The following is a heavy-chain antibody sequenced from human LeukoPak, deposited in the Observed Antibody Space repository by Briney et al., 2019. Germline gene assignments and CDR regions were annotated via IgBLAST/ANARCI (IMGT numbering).Heavy chain of an antibody. CDR3: AREGASGLDDAFDI. CDR1: GGTFSSYA. V-gene: IGHV1-69*06. CDR2: IIPIFGTA. Sequence: SVKVSCKASGGTFSSYAISWVRQAPGQGLEWMGGIIPIFGTANYAQKFQGRVTITADKSTSTAYMELSSLRSEDTAVYYCAREGASGLDDAFDIWGQGTMATVSS. D-gene: IGHD3-10*01. J-gene: IGHJ3*02.